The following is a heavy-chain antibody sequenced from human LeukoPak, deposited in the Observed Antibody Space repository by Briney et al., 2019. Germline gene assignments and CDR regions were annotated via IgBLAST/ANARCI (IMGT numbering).Heavy chain of an antibody. CDR2: IRYDGSNK. Sequence: GGSLRLSCAASGFTFSSYGMHWVRQAPGKGLEWVAFIRYDGSNKYYADSVKGRFTISRDNSKNTLYLQMNSLRAEDTAVYYCARVRYRFLEWLDFDYWGQGTLVTVSS. D-gene: IGHD3-3*01. J-gene: IGHJ4*02. V-gene: IGHV3-30*02. CDR3: ARVRYRFLEWLDFDY. CDR1: GFTFSSYG.